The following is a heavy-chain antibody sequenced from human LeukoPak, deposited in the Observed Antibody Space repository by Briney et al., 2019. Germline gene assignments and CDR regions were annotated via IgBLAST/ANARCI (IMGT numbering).Heavy chain of an antibody. Sequence: PGGSLRLSCAASGFTFSSHAMHCVRQAPGKGLEWVSGISGSGGRTYYADSVKGRFTISRDNSKNTLYLQMNSLRADDTAVYYCAKGAEDDAFDIWGQGTMVTVSS. CDR1: GFTFSSHA. V-gene: IGHV3-23*01. CDR3: AKGAEDDAFDI. CDR2: ISGSGGRT. J-gene: IGHJ3*02.